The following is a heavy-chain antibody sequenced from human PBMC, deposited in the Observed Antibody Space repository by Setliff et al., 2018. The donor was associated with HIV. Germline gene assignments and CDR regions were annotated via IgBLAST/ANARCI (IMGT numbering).Heavy chain of an antibody. Sequence: ASVKVSCKTSGYTFIDYYIHWVRQAPGQGLEWMGWIYPNTGGTNYAQKFQGRVTMTRDTSISTAYMELSRLRSDDTAVYYCARGSCSGCYLSDYWGLGTLVTVSS. J-gene: IGHJ4*02. CDR2: IYPNTGGT. CDR1: GYTFIDYY. CDR3: ARGSCSGCYLSDY. V-gene: IGHV1-2*02. D-gene: IGHD6-19*01.